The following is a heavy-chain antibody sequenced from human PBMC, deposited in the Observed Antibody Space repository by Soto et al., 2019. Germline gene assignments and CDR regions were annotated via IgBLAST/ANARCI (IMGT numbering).Heavy chain of an antibody. CDR3: ARQYYYDRSGPNNWFGP. D-gene: IGHD3-22*01. J-gene: IGHJ5*02. CDR2: IYYSGST. Sequence: PSETLSLTCAVSGGSISSGGYYWSWIRQPPGKGLEWIGYIYYSGSTYYNPSLESRVTISVDTSKSQFSLQLSSVTAADTAVYFCARQYYYDRSGPNNWFGPWGQGTLVTVS. V-gene: IGHV4-30-4*01. CDR1: GGSISSGGYY.